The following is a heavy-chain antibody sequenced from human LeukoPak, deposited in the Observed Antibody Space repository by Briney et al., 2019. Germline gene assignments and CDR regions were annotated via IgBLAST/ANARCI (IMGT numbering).Heavy chain of an antibody. CDR1: GFTFSDYY. Sequence: QPGGSLRLSCAASGFTFSDYYMSWIRQAPGKGLEWVAFIRNDGSNKYYADSVKGRFTVSRENSKNTLYLQINSLRAEDTAVYYCAKDQSSFCSRSSCYALHYWGQGTLVTVSS. J-gene: IGHJ4*02. V-gene: IGHV3-30*02. CDR2: IRNDGSNK. D-gene: IGHD2-2*01. CDR3: AKDQSSFCSRSSCYALHY.